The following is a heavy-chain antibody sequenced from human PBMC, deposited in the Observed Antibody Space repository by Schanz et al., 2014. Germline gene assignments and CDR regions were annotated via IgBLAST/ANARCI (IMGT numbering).Heavy chain of an antibody. Sequence: QVQLVESGGGLVKPGGSLRLSCAASGFIFSYYTIHWVRQAPGKGLEWVAVISDDGSRRHYADFVTGRFTISRDNSKNPLSLQMNSLRAEDTAVYYCAKELRPGTERPRGNFDYWGQGTLVTVSS. D-gene: IGHD1-7*01. CDR3: AKELRPGTERPRGNFDY. V-gene: IGHV3-30*04. CDR2: ISDDGSRR. CDR1: GFIFSYYT. J-gene: IGHJ4*02.